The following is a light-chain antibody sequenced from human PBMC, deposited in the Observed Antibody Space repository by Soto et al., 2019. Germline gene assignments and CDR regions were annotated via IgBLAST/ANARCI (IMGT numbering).Light chain of an antibody. J-gene: IGKJ1*01. CDR2: GAS. CDR1: QSVSSTF. CDR3: QQFDSSVT. Sequence: ETVLTQSPGSLSLSPGERATLSCRASQSVSSTFFAWYQQRPGQAPRLLMYGASSRANGIPERFSGSGSGTAFTLTISRLEPDDFAVYYCQQFDSSVTFRQGTNVEIK. V-gene: IGKV3-20*01.